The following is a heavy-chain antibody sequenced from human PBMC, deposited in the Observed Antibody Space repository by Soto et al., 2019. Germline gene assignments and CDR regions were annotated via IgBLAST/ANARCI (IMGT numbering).Heavy chain of an antibody. CDR1: GGSISSGGYY. CDR2: IYYSGST. Sequence: QVQLQESGPGLVKPSQTLSLTCTVSGGSISSGGYYWSWIRQHPGKGLEWIGYIYYSGSTYYNPSLKSRVTISVDTSKNQFSLKLSSVTAADTAVYYCARGDNNSPNHSNLGFDYWGQGTLVTVSS. D-gene: IGHD1-20*01. V-gene: IGHV4-31*03. CDR3: ARGDNNSPNHSNLGFDY. J-gene: IGHJ4*02.